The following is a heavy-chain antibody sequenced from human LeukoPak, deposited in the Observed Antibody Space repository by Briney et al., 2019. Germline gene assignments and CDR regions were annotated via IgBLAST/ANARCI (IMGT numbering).Heavy chain of an antibody. CDR2: IYTSGST. Sequence: SETLSLTCTVSGGSISSYYWSWIRQPAGKGLEWIGRIYTSGSTNYNPSLKSRVTISVDTSKNQFSLKLSSVTAADTAVYYCARGKGSGWYQRWFDPWGQGTLVTVSS. V-gene: IGHV4-4*07. D-gene: IGHD6-19*01. J-gene: IGHJ5*02. CDR3: ARGKGSGWYQRWFDP. CDR1: GGSISSYY.